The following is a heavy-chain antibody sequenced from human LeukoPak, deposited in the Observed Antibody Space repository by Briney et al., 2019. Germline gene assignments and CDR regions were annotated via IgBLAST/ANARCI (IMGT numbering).Heavy chain of an antibody. V-gene: IGHV1-2*02. CDR2: INPNSGGT. CDR3: AREYTYCSSTSCLASQNWFDP. D-gene: IGHD2-2*01. J-gene: IGHJ5*02. Sequence: EASVKVSCKASGYTFTGYYMHWVRQAPGQGLEWMGWINPNSGGTNYAQKFQGRVTMTRDTSISTAYMELSRLRSDDTAVYYCAREYTYCSSTSCLASQNWFDPWGQGTLVTVSS. CDR1: GYTFTGYY.